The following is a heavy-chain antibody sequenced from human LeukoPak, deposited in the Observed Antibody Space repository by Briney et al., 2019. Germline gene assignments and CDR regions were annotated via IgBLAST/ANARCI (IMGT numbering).Heavy chain of an antibody. V-gene: IGHV1-2*02. Sequence: GASVNVSCKASGYTFTGYYMNWVRQAPGQGLEWMGWINPNSGGTNYAQKSQGRVTMTRATSINTAYMELSRLRSDDTAVYYCARDREGYDFWSGRPNWFDPWGQGTLVTVSS. CDR1: GYTFTGYY. J-gene: IGHJ5*02. CDR3: ARDREGYDFWSGRPNWFDP. CDR2: INPNSGGT. D-gene: IGHD3-3*01.